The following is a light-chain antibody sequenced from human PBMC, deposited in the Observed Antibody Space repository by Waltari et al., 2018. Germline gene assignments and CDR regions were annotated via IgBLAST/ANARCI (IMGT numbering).Light chain of an antibody. CDR3: ASWDDTLNGPV. CDR2: NNN. J-gene: IGLJ3*02. Sequence: QSVLTQPPSASGAPGQRVTISCSASSSTVGGNPVSWYQQLPGTAPKLLIRNNNRRPSGFPKLFSGSKSGPSASLAISGLQSEDEAYYYCASWDDTLNGPVFGGGTKLTVL. V-gene: IGLV1-44*01. CDR1: SSTVGGNP.